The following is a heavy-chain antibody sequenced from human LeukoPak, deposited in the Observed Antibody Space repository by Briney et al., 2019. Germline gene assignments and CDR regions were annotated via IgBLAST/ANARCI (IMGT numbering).Heavy chain of an antibody. CDR1: GGSISSYY. V-gene: IGHV4-59*01. Sequence: SETLSLTCTVSGGSISSYYWSWIRQPPGKGLEWIGYIYYSGSTNYNPSLKSRVTISVGTSKNQFSLKLSSVTAADTAVYYCAGSYYMPHYFDYWGQGTLVTVSS. CDR3: AGSYYMPHYFDY. J-gene: IGHJ4*02. CDR2: IYYSGST. D-gene: IGHD3-10*01.